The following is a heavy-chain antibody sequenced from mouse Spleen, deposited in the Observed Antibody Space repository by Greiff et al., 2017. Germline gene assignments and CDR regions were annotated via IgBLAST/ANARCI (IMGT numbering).Heavy chain of an antibody. J-gene: IGHJ3*01. Sequence: QVQLQQSGAELARPGASVKLSCKASGYTFTSYGISWVKQRTGQGLEWIGEIYPRSGNTYYNEKFKGKATLTADKSSSTAYMELRSLTSEDSAVYSCARELGPFAYWGQGTLVTVSA. CDR1: GYTFTSYG. D-gene: IGHD3-1*01. CDR3: ARELGPFAY. CDR2: IYPRSGNT. V-gene: IGHV1-81*01.